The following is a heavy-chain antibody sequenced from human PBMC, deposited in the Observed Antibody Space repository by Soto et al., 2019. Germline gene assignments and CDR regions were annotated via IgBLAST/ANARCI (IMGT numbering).Heavy chain of an antibody. V-gene: IGHV1-69*01. CDR3: ARDLQTYCTSDCFDGFDI. CDR2: IIPVYNAP. CDR1: GGTLSNFA. D-gene: IGHD2-21*02. J-gene: IGHJ3*02. Sequence: QEHLVQSGAEVKKPGSSVKVSCKASGGTLSNFAITWVRQAPGQGLEWMGGIIPVYNAPHYAQKFQGRFTMTADQSAGTAYMELSSLMSEDTAISFCARDLQTYCTSDCFDGFDIWGQGTMVTVSP.